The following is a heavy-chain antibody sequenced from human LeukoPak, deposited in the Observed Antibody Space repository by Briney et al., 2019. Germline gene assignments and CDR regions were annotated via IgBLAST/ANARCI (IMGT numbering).Heavy chain of an antibody. CDR2: ISGSGGST. Sequence: GGSLRLSCAASGFTFSSYAMSWVRQAPGKGLEWVSAISGSGGSTYYADSVKGRFTISRDNSKNTLYLQMNSLRAEDTAVYYCVGGIAAPFSMGFDYWGQGTLVTVSS. D-gene: IGHD6-6*01. V-gene: IGHV3-23*01. CDR3: VGGIAAPFSMGFDY. CDR1: GFTFSSYA. J-gene: IGHJ4*02.